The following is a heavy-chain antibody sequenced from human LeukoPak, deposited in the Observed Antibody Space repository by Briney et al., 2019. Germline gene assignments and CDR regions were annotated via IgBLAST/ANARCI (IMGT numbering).Heavy chain of an antibody. J-gene: IGHJ5*02. V-gene: IGHV4-61*02. CDR1: GGSISSGSYY. Sequence: PSETLSLTCTVSGGSISSGSYYWSWIRQPAGKGLGWIGRIYTSGSTNYNPSLKSRVTISVDTSKNQFSLKLSSVTAADTAVYYCARGTSSWYAYNWFDPWGQGTLVTVSS. CDR3: ARGTSSWYAYNWFDP. D-gene: IGHD6-13*01. CDR2: IYTSGST.